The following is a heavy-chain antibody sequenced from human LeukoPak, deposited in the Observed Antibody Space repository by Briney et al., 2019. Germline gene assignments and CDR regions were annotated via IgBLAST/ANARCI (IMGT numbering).Heavy chain of an antibody. D-gene: IGHD4-11*01. Sequence: GTSLRLSCEGSGFTFSHFAMHWVRQAPDKGLEWVAVIWSDATNEYYADSVKGRFTISRDNFKRTVSLEMNSLRAEDTAVYYSAKDAQRGFDYSNSLEHWGQGSLVIVSS. CDR1: GFTFSHFA. CDR2: IWSDATNE. J-gene: IGHJ5*02. CDR3: AKDAQRGFDYSNSLEH. V-gene: IGHV3-33*06.